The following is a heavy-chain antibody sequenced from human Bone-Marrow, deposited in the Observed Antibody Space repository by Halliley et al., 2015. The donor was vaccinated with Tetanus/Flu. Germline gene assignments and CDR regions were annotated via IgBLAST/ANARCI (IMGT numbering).Heavy chain of an antibody. D-gene: IGHD3-10*01. CDR1: GFSVSTNY. J-gene: IGHJ4*02. CDR3: ARLLEAPEGGFGEFRYFDY. V-gene: IGHV3-53*01. CDR2: LYTGGTT. Sequence: CAASGFSVSTNYMSWVRRAPGKGLEWVSLLYTGGTTKYADSVKGRFAVSTDNSRNTLFLQMHSLRAEDTAMYYCARLLEAPEGGFGEFRYFDYWGQGTLVTVSS.